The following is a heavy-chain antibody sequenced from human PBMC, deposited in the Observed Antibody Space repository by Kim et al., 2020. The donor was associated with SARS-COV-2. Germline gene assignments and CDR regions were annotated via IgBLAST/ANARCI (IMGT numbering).Heavy chain of an antibody. D-gene: IGHD1-26*01. V-gene: IGHV3-23*01. J-gene: IGHJ6*02. CDR3: AKVRARLVGYYYSGMDV. Sequence: LKGRFTISRDNAKSTLYLQMNSRRAEDTAVYYCAKVRARLVGYYYSGMDVWGQGTTVTVSS.